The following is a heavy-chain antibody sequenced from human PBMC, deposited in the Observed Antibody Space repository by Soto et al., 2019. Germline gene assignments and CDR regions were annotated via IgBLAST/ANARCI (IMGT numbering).Heavy chain of an antibody. CDR3: ARDTSGWSLNGLDV. D-gene: IGHD6-19*01. Sequence: QVDLVQSRAEVKKPGASVTISCKASGSAITRYYIHWVRQAPGRGLEWMGIINPGGGSASYAQKFQDRVTIDKDTSTGTVYMDLRSLRTEDTAVYYCARDTSGWSLNGLDVW. CDR2: INPGGGSA. V-gene: IGHV1-46*01. CDR1: GSAITRYY. J-gene: IGHJ6*01.